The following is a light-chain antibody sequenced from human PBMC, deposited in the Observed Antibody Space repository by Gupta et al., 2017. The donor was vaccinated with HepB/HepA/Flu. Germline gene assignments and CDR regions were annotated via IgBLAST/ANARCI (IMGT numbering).Light chain of an antibody. CDR1: KMGNKY. CDR2: RDN. J-gene: IGLJ2*01. CDR3: QTWDSSTAV. Sequence: SYELTQPPSVSVSPGQTATITCSGDKMGNKYACWYQQKPGQSPVLVIYRDNKRPSGIPERFSGSNSGNTANLTISGTQAMDEADYYCQTWDSSTAVFGGGTKLTVL. V-gene: IGLV3-1*01.